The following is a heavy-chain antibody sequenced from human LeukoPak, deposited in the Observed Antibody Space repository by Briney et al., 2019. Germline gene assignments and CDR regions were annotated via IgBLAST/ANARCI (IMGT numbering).Heavy chain of an antibody. CDR1: GFTFSSYS. CDR3: ARSGWSYYFGLDV. J-gene: IGHJ6*02. D-gene: IGHD6-19*01. Sequence: GSLRLSCAASGFTFSSYSMNWVRQAPGKGLEWVSSIGTSSGNTNYGDSVKGRFTISRDNMKNSVHLQMNSLRAEDTAVYYCARSGWSYYFGLDVWGHGTTVTVSS. V-gene: IGHV3-21*01. CDR2: IGTSSGNT.